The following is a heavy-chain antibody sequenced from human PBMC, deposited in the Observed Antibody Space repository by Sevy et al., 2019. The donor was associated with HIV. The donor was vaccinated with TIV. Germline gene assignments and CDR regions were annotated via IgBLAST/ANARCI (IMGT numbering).Heavy chain of an antibody. CDR2: INSDGSST. CDR3: ASTPAAMIVSDY. CDR1: GFTFSSYW. Sequence: GGSLRLSCAASGFTFSSYWMHWVRQAPGKGLVWVSRINSDGSSTSYAHSVKGRFTISRDNAKNTLYLQMNSLRAEDTAVYYCASTPAAMIVSDYWGQGTLVTVSS. J-gene: IGHJ4*02. V-gene: IGHV3-74*01. D-gene: IGHD2-2*01.